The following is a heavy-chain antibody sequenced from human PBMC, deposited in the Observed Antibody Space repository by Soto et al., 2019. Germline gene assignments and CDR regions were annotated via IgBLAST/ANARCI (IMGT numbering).Heavy chain of an antibody. CDR2: IIPIFGTA. Sequence: GASVKVSCKASGGTFSSYAISWVRQAPGQGLEWMGGIIPIFGTANYAQKFQGRVTITADESTSTAYMELSSLGSEDTAVYNCARKISGYSYGCGDYFDYWGQGTLVTVSS. CDR1: GGTFSSYA. CDR3: ARKISGYSYGCGDYFDY. V-gene: IGHV1-69*13. D-gene: IGHD5-18*01. J-gene: IGHJ4*02.